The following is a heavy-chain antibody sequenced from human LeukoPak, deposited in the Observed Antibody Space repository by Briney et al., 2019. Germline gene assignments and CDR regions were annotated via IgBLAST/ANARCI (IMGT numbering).Heavy chain of an antibody. D-gene: IGHD3-10*01. Sequence: SETLSLTCTVSGGSISSSSYYWGWIRQPPGKGLEWTGSIHYSGSTNYNPSLKSRVTISVDTSKNQFSLKLSSVTAADTAVYYCAKEGRSGFDYWGQGTLVTVSS. CDR3: AKEGRSGFDY. CDR1: GGSISSSSYY. J-gene: IGHJ4*02. CDR2: IHYSGST. V-gene: IGHV4-39*07.